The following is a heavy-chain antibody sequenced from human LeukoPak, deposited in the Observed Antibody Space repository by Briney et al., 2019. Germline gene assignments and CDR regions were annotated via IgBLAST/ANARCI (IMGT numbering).Heavy chain of an antibody. V-gene: IGHV3-7*03. CDR2: IKQDGSEK. J-gene: IGHJ4*02. CDR3: ARGRYGSGSPPAY. D-gene: IGHD3-10*01. CDR1: GFAFSSYW. Sequence: GGSLRLSCAASGFAFSSYWMSWVRQAPGKGLEWVANIKQDGSEKYYVDSVKGRFTISRDNAKNSLYLQMNSLRAEDTAVYYCARGRYGSGSPPAYWGQGTLVTVSS.